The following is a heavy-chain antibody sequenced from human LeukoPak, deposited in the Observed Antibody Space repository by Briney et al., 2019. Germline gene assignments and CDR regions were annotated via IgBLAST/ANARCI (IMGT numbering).Heavy chain of an antibody. D-gene: IGHD3-10*01. V-gene: IGHV1-2*04. CDR1: GYTFTSYY. J-gene: IGHJ3*02. CDR3: ARNLWFGQLYDAFDI. Sequence: ASVKVSCKASGYTFTSYYMHWVRQAPRQGLEWMGWINPNSGGTNYAQKFQGWVTMTRDTSISTAYMELSRLRSDDTALYYCARNLWFGQLYDAFDIWGQGTVVTVSS. CDR2: INPNSGGT.